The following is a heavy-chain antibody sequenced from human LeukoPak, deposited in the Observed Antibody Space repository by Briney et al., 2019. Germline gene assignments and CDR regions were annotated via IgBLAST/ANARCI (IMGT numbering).Heavy chain of an antibody. CDR1: GFTFSSYG. D-gene: IGHD6-13*01. CDR3: ANDYRYSSSWYFDY. Sequence: GGSLRLSCAASGFTFSSYGMHWVRQAPGKGLEWVAFIRYDGGNKYYADSVKGRFTISRDNSKNTLYLQMNSLRAEDTAVYYCANDYRYSSSWYFDYWGQGTLVTVSS. J-gene: IGHJ4*02. V-gene: IGHV3-30*02. CDR2: IRYDGGNK.